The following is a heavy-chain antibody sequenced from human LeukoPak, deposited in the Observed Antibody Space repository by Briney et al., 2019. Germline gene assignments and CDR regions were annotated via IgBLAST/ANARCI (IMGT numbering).Heavy chain of an antibody. CDR3: ARGKGSGRFGYFYYGVDV. J-gene: IGHJ6*02. CDR2: IWINGRDE. V-gene: IGHV3-33*01. Sequence: GGSLRLSCAASGFTFGIYGMHWVRQAPGKGLEWVASIWINGRDETYVDSVKGRFTISRDDPTLFLQMNSLRPEDTAIYFCARGKGSGRFGYFYYGVDVWGQGTTVTVSS. CDR1: GFTFGIYG. D-gene: IGHD3-10*01.